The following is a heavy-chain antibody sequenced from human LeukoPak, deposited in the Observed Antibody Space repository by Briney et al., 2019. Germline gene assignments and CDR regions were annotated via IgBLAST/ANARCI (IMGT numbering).Heavy chain of an antibody. Sequence: SETLSLTCTVSGGSISNYYWSWIRQPPGKGLEWIGYIYYSGSTNYNPSLKSRVTMSVDTSKNQFSLKLSSVTAADTAVYYCARSGYSYGFRPYNWFDPWGQGTLVTVSS. CDR3: ARSGYSYGFRPYNWFDP. J-gene: IGHJ5*02. V-gene: IGHV4-59*12. CDR1: GGSISNYY. D-gene: IGHD5-18*01. CDR2: IYYSGST.